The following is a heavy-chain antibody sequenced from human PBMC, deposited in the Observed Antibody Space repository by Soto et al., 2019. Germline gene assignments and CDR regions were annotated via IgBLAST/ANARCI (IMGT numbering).Heavy chain of an antibody. CDR1: GGTFSSYA. CDR3: ARGIVVATIRATYRSYYYYGMDV. V-gene: IGHV1-69*13. CDR2: IIPIFGTA. D-gene: IGHD5-12*01. Sequence: ASVKVSCKASGGTFSSYAISWVRQAPGQGLEWMGGIIPIFGTANYAQKFQGRVTITADESTSTAYMELSSLRSEDTAVYYCARGIVVATIRATYRSYYYYGMDVWDQGTTVTVSS. J-gene: IGHJ6*02.